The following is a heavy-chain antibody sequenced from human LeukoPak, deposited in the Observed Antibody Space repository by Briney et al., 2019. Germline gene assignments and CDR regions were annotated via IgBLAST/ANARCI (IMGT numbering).Heavy chain of an antibody. CDR1: GFTFSSYA. D-gene: IGHD2-8*02. CDR3: ARDGYRYWYYFDY. J-gene: IGHJ4*02. CDR2: ISYDGSNK. Sequence: RSLRLSCAASGFTFSSYAMHWVRQAPGKGLEWVAVISYDGSNKYYADSVKGRFTISRDNSKNTLYLQMNSLRAEDTAVYYCARDGYRYWYYFDYWGQGTLVTVSS. V-gene: IGHV3-30-3*01.